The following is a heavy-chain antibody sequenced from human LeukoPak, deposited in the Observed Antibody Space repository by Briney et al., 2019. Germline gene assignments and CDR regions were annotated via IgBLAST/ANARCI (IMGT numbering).Heavy chain of an antibody. CDR3: ARLIGEYFDY. V-gene: IGHV1-8*01. J-gene: IGHJ4*02. D-gene: IGHD3-10*01. Sequence: ASVKVSCKASGYTFTNYEINWERQAPGQGLEWVGWMNPSSGGSVYAENFQGRVTMTRDTSIGTAYMELRSLRSDDTAVYYCARLIGEYFDYWGQGTLVTVSS. CDR1: GYTFTNYE. CDR2: MNPSSGGS.